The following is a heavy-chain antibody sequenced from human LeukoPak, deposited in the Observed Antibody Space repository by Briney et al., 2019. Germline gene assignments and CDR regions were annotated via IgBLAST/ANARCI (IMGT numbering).Heavy chain of an antibody. CDR3: ARGITMVRGVNNYYGMDV. J-gene: IGHJ6*02. Sequence: SETLSLTCTVSGGSISSYYWSWIRQPPGKGLEWIGYIYYSGSTNYNPSLKSRVTISVDTSKNQFSLKLSSVTAADTAVYYCARGITMVRGVNNYYGMDVWGQGTTVTVSS. CDR1: GGSISSYY. D-gene: IGHD3-10*01. CDR2: IYYSGST. V-gene: IGHV4-59*12.